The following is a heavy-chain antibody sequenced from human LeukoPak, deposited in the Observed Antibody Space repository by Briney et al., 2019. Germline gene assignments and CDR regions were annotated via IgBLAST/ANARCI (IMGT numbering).Heavy chain of an antibody. V-gene: IGHV3-21*01. CDR2: ISSSSSYI. CDR1: GFTFSSYS. D-gene: IGHD5-12*01. Sequence: GGSLRLSCAASGFTFSSYSMNWVRQAPGQGLEWVSSISSSSSYIYYADSVKGRFTISRDNAKNSLYLQMNSLRAEDTAVYYCASGYSGYGNDYWGQGTLVTVSS. J-gene: IGHJ4*02. CDR3: ASGYSGYGNDY.